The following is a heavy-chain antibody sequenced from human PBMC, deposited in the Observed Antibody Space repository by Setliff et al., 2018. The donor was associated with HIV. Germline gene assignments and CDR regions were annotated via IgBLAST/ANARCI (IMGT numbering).Heavy chain of an antibody. CDR3: ARASRYCSRTSCHGDWFDP. D-gene: IGHD2-2*01. V-gene: IGHV7-4-1*02. CDR1: GYTFTTYA. Sequence: ASVKVSCKASGYTFTTYAINWVRQAPGQGLEWMGWINTNTGNPTYAQVFAGRFVFSLDTSVSTAYLQISSLKAEDTAVYYCARASRYCSRTSCHGDWFDPWGQGTLVTVS. CDR2: INTNTGNP. J-gene: IGHJ5*02.